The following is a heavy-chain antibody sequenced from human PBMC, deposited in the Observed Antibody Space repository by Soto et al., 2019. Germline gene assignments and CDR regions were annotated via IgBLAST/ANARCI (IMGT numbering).Heavy chain of an antibody. D-gene: IGHD2-2*01. CDR1: GGTFSSYA. CDR3: ARSQGSSTSLEIYYYYYYGMDV. Sequence: QVQLVQSGAEVKKPGSSVKVSCKASGGTFSSYAISWVRQAPGQGLKRMGGIIHISGTANYAQKFQGRVTITADESTSTAYMELSSLRSEDTAVYYCARSQGSSTSLEIYYYYYYGMDVWGQGTTVTVSS. J-gene: IGHJ6*02. CDR2: IIHISGTA. V-gene: IGHV1-69*01.